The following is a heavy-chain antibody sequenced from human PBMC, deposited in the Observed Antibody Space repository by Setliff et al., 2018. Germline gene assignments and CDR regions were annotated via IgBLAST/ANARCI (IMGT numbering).Heavy chain of an antibody. D-gene: IGHD1-26*01. CDR1: GYTFSDYY. Sequence: ASVKVSCKASGYTFSDYYMHWIRQAPGQGPEWMGCINPNTGGTRFAQKFQFGVTMTADKAITTAYMELTRLTSDDTAMYYCARDLLGSQGRTFDLWGQGTLVTAPQ. J-gene: IGHJ4*02. CDR2: INPNTGGT. V-gene: IGHV1-2*02. CDR3: ARDLLGSQGRTFDL.